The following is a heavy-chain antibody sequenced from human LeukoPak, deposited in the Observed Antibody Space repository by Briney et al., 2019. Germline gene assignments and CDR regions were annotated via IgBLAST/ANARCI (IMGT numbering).Heavy chain of an antibody. CDR2: IIPIFGTA. D-gene: IGHD2-15*01. Sequence: SVKVSCKASGGTFSSYAISWVRQAPGQGREWMGRIIPIFGTANYAQKFQGRVTITTDESTSTAYMELSSLRSEDTAVYYCARGVDGSQYFDYWGQGTLVTVSS. CDR1: GGTFSSYA. J-gene: IGHJ4*02. V-gene: IGHV1-69*05. CDR3: ARGVDGSQYFDY.